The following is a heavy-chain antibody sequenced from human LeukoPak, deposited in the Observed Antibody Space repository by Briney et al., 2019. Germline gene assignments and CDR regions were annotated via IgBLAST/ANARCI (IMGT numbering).Heavy chain of an antibody. V-gene: IGHV4-59*08. CDR1: GGSISRYY. D-gene: IGHD3-22*01. CDR2: IYYSGST. Sequence: KPSETVSLTCTVSGGSISRYYWSWIRQPPGEGLEWIGYIYYSGSTDYNPSLKSRVTISVDTSKNQFSLKVTSVTAADTAVYYCARHDSSGYKYWGQGTLVTVSS. CDR3: ARHDSSGYKY. J-gene: IGHJ4*02.